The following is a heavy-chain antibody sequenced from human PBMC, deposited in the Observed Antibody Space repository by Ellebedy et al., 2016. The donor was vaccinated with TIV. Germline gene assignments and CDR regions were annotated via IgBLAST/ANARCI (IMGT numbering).Heavy chain of an antibody. CDR2: IYFGGST. CDR1: RDSINSSRHY. D-gene: IGHD3-10*01. J-gene: IGHJ4*02. V-gene: IGHV4-39*01. CDR3: ARTTAYGSGNYPFDY. Sequence: SETLSLTXTVSRDSINSSRHYWGWIRQTPGKQLEWIGSIYFGGSTDYTPSLKSRVTISGDTSKSQFSLKLSSVTAADTAVYYCARTTAYGSGNYPFDYWGQGTLVTVSS.